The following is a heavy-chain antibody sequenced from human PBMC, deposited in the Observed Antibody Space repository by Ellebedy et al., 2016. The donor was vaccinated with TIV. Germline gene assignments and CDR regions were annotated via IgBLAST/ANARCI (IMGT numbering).Heavy chain of an antibody. CDR3: ATDWSYGDHLFPQHAFST. J-gene: IGHJ3*01. CDR1: GFSFRSYW. D-gene: IGHD4-17*01. CDR2: IRQDGSEK. V-gene: IGHV3-7*01. Sequence: GGSLRLSCAASGFSFRSYWMSWVRQVPGKGLEWVANIRQDGSEKYYVDSVKGRFTISRDHAKNSLFLQMSSLRAEDTAVYYCATDWSYGDHLFPQHAFSTWGQGTMVSVSS.